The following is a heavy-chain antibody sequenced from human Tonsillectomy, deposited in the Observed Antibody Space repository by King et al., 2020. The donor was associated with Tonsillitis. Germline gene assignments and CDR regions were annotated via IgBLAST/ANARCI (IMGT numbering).Heavy chain of an antibody. J-gene: IGHJ3*02. D-gene: IGHD1-20*01. V-gene: IGHV3-7*03. CDR2: INPDGRGK. Sequence: VQLVESGGGLVQPGGSLRLSCGASGFTFSSHWMTWVRQAPGKGLEWVANINPDGRGKFDVDSVKGRFSTSRDKAKNSLYLQMNSLRAEDTAVYYCAREAIIPGMKMNDAFDIWGQGSMVTVSS. CDR1: GFTFSSHW. CDR3: AREAIIPGMKMNDAFDI.